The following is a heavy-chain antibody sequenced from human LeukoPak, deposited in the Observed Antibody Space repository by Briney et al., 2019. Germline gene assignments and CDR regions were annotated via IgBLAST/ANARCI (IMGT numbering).Heavy chain of an antibody. D-gene: IGHD2-8*01. V-gene: IGHV4-39*07. CDR1: GGSISSGDYY. J-gene: IGHJ5*02. CDR3: ARGLILLNWFDP. CDR2: INHSGST. Sequence: SETLSLTCTVSGGSISSGDYYWSWIRQPPGKGLEWIGEINHSGSTNYNPSLKSRVTISVDTSKNQFSLKLSSVTAADTAVYYCARGLILLNWFDPWGQGTLVTVSS.